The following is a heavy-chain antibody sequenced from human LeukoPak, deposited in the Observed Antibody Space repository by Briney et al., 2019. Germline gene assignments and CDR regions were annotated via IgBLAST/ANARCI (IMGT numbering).Heavy chain of an antibody. V-gene: IGHV4-59*01. CDR2: IYYSGST. CDR3: ARSMGSSWYNY. J-gene: IGHJ4*02. Sequence: SETLSLTCTVSGVSISSYYWSWIRQPPGKGLEWIGYIYYSGSTNYNPSLKGRVTISVDTSKNQFSLKLSSVTAADTAVYYCARSMGSSWYNYWGQGTLVTVSS. CDR1: GVSISSYY. D-gene: IGHD6-13*01.